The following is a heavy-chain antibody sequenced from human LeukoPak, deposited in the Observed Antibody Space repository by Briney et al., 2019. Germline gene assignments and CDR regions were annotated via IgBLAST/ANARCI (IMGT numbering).Heavy chain of an antibody. V-gene: IGHV3-48*03. CDR1: GFSISSYE. Sequence: GGSLRLSCGPCGFSISSYEMNWVRQAPGKGLEWVSHISSSGSTIWYADSVKGRFTISRDNAKNSLYLQMNSLRAEDTAVYYCARVELAPYYYYMDVWGKGTTVTVSS. D-gene: IGHD1-7*01. CDR3: ARVELAPYYYYMDV. CDR2: ISSSGSTI. J-gene: IGHJ6*03.